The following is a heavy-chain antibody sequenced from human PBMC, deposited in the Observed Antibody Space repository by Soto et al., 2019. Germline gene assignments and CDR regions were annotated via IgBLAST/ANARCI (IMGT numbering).Heavy chain of an antibody. D-gene: IGHD3-22*01. Sequence: GGSLRLSCAASGFTFSSYAMHWVRQAPGKGLEWVAVISYDGSNKYYADSVKGRFTISRDNSKNTLYLQMNSLRAEDTAVYYCASPSPQETYYYDSTLDYWGQGTLVTVSS. CDR3: ASPSPQETYYYDSTLDY. CDR2: ISYDGSNK. CDR1: GFTFSSYA. V-gene: IGHV3-30-3*01. J-gene: IGHJ4*02.